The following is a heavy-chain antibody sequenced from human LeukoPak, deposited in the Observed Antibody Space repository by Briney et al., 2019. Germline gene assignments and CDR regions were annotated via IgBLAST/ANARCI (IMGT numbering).Heavy chain of an antibody. CDR1: GGTFSSYA. CDR2: IIPIFGTA. CDR3: ARSRSSGWYGIPFDY. V-gene: IGHV1-69*13. Sequence: SVKVSCKASGGTFSSYAISWVRQAPGQGLEWMGGIIPIFGTANYAQEFQGRVTITADESTSTAYMELRSLRSDDTAVYYCARSRSSGWYGIPFDYWGQGTLVTVSS. J-gene: IGHJ4*02. D-gene: IGHD6-19*01.